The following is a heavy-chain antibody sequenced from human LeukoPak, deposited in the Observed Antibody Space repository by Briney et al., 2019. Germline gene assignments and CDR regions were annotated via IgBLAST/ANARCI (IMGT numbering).Heavy chain of an antibody. J-gene: IGHJ5*02. CDR1: GFTFSSYA. V-gene: IGHV3-23*01. D-gene: IGHD7-27*01. CDR3: AKDVGWGSSASA. CDR2: ISASATST. Sequence: PGGSLRLSCAASGFTFSSYAMSWVRQAPGKGLEWVSTISASATSTFYADSVKGRFTISRDNSENTLFLQMNSLRAEDTAVYYCAKDVGWGSSASAWGQGTLVTVSS.